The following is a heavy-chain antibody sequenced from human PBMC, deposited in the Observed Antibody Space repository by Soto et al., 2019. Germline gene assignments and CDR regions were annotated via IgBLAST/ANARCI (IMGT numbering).Heavy chain of an antibody. Sequence: GGSLRLSCAASGFTLSSYGMHWVRQAPGKGLEWVAVIWYDGSNKYYADSVKGRFTISRDNSKNTLYLQMNSLRAEDTAVYYCARDRTYYDFWSGRAMDVWGKGTTVTVSS. CDR1: GFTLSSYG. CDR3: ARDRTYYDFWSGRAMDV. D-gene: IGHD3-3*01. J-gene: IGHJ6*04. V-gene: IGHV3-33*01. CDR2: IWYDGSNK.